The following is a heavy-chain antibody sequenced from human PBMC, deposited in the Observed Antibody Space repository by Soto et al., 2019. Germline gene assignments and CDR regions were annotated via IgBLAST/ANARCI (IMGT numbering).Heavy chain of an antibody. V-gene: IGHV5-10-1*01. CDR3: ARTTMIRGNYLYYGMDV. D-gene: IGHD3-10*01. J-gene: IGHJ6*02. Sequence: PGESLKISCKGSGYSFTSYWITWVRQMSGKGLEWMGRIDPSDSYTDYSPSFQGRVSISADKSISTAYLQWRSLKASDTAMYYCARTTMIRGNYLYYGMDVWGQGTTVTVSS. CDR1: GYSFTSYW. CDR2: IDPSDSYT.